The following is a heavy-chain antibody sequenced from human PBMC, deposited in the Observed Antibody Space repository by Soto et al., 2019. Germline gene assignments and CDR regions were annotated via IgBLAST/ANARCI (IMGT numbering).Heavy chain of an antibody. D-gene: IGHD3-9*01. V-gene: IGHV3-23*01. J-gene: IGHJ4*02. CDR3: AKDPSTGPPDC. Sequence: SGFTFSSYAISWVRQAPGKGLEWVSAISGSGGSTHYAESVRGRFTISRDNSRDTLYLQMNSLRAEDTAVYYCAKDPSTGPPDCWGQGALVTVSS. CDR2: ISGSGGST. CDR1: GFTFSSYA.